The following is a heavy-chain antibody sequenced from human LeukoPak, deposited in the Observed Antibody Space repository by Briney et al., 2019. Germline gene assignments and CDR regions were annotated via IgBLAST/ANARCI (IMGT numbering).Heavy chain of an antibody. CDR3: ARDRRYCSSTTCSHWFDP. V-gene: IGHV1-2*02. CDR2: INPNSGGT. CDR1: GYTFTGYY. D-gene: IGHD2-2*01. J-gene: IGHJ5*02. Sequence: GASVKVSRKASGYTFTGYYMHWVRQPPGQGREWMGWINPNSGGTNYAQKFQGRVTMTRDTSISTAYMELSRLRSDDTAVYYCARDRRYCSSTTCSHWFDPWGQGTLVTVSS.